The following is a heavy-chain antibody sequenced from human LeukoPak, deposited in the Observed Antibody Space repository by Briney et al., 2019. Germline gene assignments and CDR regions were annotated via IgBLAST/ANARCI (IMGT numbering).Heavy chain of an antibody. CDR2: IRSKTHGGTT. D-gene: IGHD3-3*01. CDR3: TRDGIPETNWSGYYIDY. V-gene: IGHV3-49*04. Sequence: GGSLRLSCAASGFTFGDYAMSWVRQAPGKGLEWVGFIRSKTHGGTTEFAAPVKGRFSISRDDSKRIAYLQMNSLETEDTAVYYCTRDGIPETNWSGYYIDYWGQGTLVTVSS. CDR1: GFTFGDYA. J-gene: IGHJ4*02.